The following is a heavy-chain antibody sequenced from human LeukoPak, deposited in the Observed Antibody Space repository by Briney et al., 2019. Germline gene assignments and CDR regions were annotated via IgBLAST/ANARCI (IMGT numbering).Heavy chain of an antibody. CDR3: ASYRMEEN. D-gene: IGHD1-14*01. J-gene: IGHJ4*01. Sequence: SETLSLTCTASGGSISSGSYYWSWIRQPAGKGLEWIGRIYTSGSTNYNPSLKSRVTISVDTSKNQFSLKLSSVTAADTAVYYCASYRMEENWGQGTLVTVSS. CDR2: IYTSGST. CDR1: GGSISSGSYY. V-gene: IGHV4-61*02.